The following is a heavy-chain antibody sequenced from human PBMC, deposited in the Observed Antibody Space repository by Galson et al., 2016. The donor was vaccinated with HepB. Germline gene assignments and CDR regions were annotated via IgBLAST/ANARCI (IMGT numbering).Heavy chain of an antibody. CDR3: ARLGAGATRDDTFDI. V-gene: IGHV3-21*01. Sequence: SLRLSCAASGFSFSSYSMNWVRQAPGKGLEWVSSIGAVGSPIYYADSLKGRFTISRDNAKNSLFLQMNSLRAEDTAVYYCARLGAGATRDDTFDIWGQGTMVTVSS. CDR2: IGAVGSPI. D-gene: IGHD7-27*01. CDR1: GFSFSSYS. J-gene: IGHJ3*02.